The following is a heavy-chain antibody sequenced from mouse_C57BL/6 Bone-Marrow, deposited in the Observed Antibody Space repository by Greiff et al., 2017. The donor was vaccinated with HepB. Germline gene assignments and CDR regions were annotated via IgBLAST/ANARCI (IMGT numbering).Heavy chain of an antibody. J-gene: IGHJ2*01. CDR2: IRNKANGYTT. V-gene: IGHV7-3*01. CDR1: GFTFTDYY. D-gene: IGHD1-1*01. Sequence: EVKVVESGGGLVQPGGSLSLSCAASGFTFTDYYMSWVRQPPGKALEWLGFIRNKANGYTTEYSASVKGRITISRDNSQSILYLQMNALRAEDSATYYCARYKYYGFDYWGQGTTLTVSS. CDR3: ARYKYYGFDY.